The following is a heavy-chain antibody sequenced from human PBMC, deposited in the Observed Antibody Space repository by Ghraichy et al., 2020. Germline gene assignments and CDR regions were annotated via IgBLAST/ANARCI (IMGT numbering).Heavy chain of an antibody. CDR1: GGSVSSGSYY. J-gene: IGHJ5*02. CDR3: ARIPRGGRELRAGTFDP. D-gene: IGHD3-10*01. V-gene: IGHV4-61*01. Sequence: SETLSLTCTVSGGSVSSGSYYWSWIRQPPGKGLEWIGYIYYSGSTNYNPSLKSRVTISVDTSKNQFSLKLSSVTAADTAVYYCARIPRGGRELRAGTFDPWGQGTLVTVSS. CDR2: IYYSGST.